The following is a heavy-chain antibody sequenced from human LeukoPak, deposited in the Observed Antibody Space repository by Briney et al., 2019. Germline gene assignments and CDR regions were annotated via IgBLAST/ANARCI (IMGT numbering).Heavy chain of an antibody. CDR3: TRQRPQTGTFDY. J-gene: IGHJ4*02. D-gene: IGHD3-9*01. V-gene: IGHV3-73*01. Sequence: GGSLRLSCAASGFSLSDSPMHWFRQASGKGLEWVGRVRDRANSYATGYAASVEGRFTISRDDSENTAYLQMNSLIIEDTAVYYCTRQRPQTGTFDYWGQGVLVTVSS. CDR1: GFSLSDSP. CDR2: VRDRANSYAT.